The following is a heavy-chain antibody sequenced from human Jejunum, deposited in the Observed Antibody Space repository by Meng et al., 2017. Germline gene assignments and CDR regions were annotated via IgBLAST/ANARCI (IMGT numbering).Heavy chain of an antibody. V-gene: IGHV3-74*02. D-gene: IGHD1-26*01. CDR1: GFSVSTNY. Sequence: GEVVETGGGLYQPGGSLRLSCAASGFSVSTNYMSWVRQAPGKGLQWVSRISTDGSYATYADYVKGRFTISRDNAKNTLYLQMNSLRAEDTAVYYCARAVSENYFRADYWGQGTLVTVSS. CDR3: ARAVSENYFRADY. CDR2: ISTDGSYA. J-gene: IGHJ4*02.